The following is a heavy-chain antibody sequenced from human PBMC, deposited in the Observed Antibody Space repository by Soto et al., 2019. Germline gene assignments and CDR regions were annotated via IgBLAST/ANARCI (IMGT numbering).Heavy chain of an antibody. D-gene: IGHD6-13*01. CDR2: ISGSGGST. Sequence: GGSLRLSCAASGFTFSSYAMSWVRQAPGKGLEWVSAISGSGGSTYYADSVKGRFTISRDNSKTTLYLQMNSLRAEDTAVYYCAKDSSAGSSSWLYDYWGQGTLVTVSS. J-gene: IGHJ4*02. V-gene: IGHV3-23*01. CDR3: AKDSSAGSSSWLYDY. CDR1: GFTFSSYA.